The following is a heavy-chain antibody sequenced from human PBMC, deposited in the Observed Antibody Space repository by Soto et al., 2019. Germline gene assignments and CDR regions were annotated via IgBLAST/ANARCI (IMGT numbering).Heavy chain of an antibody. D-gene: IGHD6-19*01. Sequence: GGSLRLSCAASGFTVSSNYMSWVRQAPGKGLEWVSVIYSGGSTYYADSVKGRFTISRDNSKNTLYLQMNSLRAEDTAVYYCARYRGPPLPSYSSGWYGRGPGENNAFDIWGQGTMVTVSS. CDR3: ARYRGPPLPSYSSGWYGRGPGENNAFDI. CDR1: GFTVSSNY. CDR2: IYSGGST. J-gene: IGHJ3*02. V-gene: IGHV3-66*01.